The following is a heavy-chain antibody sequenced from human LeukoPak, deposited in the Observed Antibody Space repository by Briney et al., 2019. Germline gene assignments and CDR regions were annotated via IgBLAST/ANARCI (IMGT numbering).Heavy chain of an antibody. J-gene: IGHJ6*03. V-gene: IGHV1-69*01. D-gene: IGHD2-21*02. Sequence: SVKVSCKASGGTFSSYAISWVRQAPGQGLEWMGGIIPIFGTANYTQKFQGRVTITADESTSTAYMELSSLRSEDTAVYYCARDSHRGVTYYYYMDVWGKGTTVTVSS. CDR1: GGTFSSYA. CDR2: IIPIFGTA. CDR3: ARDSHRGVTYYYYMDV.